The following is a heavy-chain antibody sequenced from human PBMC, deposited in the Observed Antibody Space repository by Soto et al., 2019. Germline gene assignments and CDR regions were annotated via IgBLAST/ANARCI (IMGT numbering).Heavy chain of an antibody. CDR3: ARDGPGAGNDDFDY. Sequence: QVQLVQSGADVKKPGDSMRVSCKASAYTFTGYYIHWVRQAPGQGLEWMGWMNPKNSDTGYAPQFQGRVTMTRDTSIKTAYMDLRRLTSDDTAIYYCARDGPGAGNDDFDYWGQGALVTVSS. J-gene: IGHJ4*02. CDR1: AYTFTGYY. V-gene: IGHV1-2*02. D-gene: IGHD6-13*01. CDR2: MNPKNSDT.